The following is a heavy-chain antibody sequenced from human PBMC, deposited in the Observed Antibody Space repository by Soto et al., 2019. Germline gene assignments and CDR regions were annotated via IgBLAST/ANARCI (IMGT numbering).Heavy chain of an antibody. CDR2: MWFDGSKK. V-gene: IGHV3-33*01. J-gene: IGHJ4*02. Sequence: QVQLVESGGGVVQPGRSLRLSCAASGFTFDTYVMHWVRQAPGKGLEWVALMWFDGSKKYYGDSVRGRFTISRDNSKNTRYLQMNSLRAEDTAVYYCARGARDFDYGVQGTLVTVSS. CDR1: GFTFDTYV. D-gene: IGHD3-16*01. CDR3: ARGARDFDY.